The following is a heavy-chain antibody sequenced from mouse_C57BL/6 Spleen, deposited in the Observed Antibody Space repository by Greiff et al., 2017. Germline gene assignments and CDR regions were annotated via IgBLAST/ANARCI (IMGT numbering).Heavy chain of an antibody. J-gene: IGHJ3*01. CDR1: GYTFTDYN. CDR3: ARVHYYGSSYRSPFAY. Sequence: VQLQQSGPELVKPGASVKIPCKASGYTFTDYNMDWVKQSHGKSLEWIGDINPNNGGTIYNQKFKGKATLTVDKSSSTAYMELRSLTSEDTAVYYCARVHYYGSSYRSPFAYWGQGTLVTVSA. CDR2: INPNNGGT. D-gene: IGHD1-1*01. V-gene: IGHV1-18*01.